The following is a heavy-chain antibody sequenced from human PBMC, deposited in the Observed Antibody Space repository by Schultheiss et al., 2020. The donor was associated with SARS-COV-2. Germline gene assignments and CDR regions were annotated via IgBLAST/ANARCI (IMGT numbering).Heavy chain of an antibody. J-gene: IGHJ6*02. CDR1: GGSISSGGYY. Sequence: SETLSLTCTVSGGSISSGGYYWSWIRQHPGKGLEWIGYIYYSGSTYYNPSLKSRVTMSVDTSKNQFSLKLSSVTAADTAVYYCARDGGLVPNYYGMDVWGQGTTVTVSS. CDR3: ARDGGLVPNYYGMDV. CDR2: IYYSGST. V-gene: IGHV4-31*03. D-gene: IGHD6-6*01.